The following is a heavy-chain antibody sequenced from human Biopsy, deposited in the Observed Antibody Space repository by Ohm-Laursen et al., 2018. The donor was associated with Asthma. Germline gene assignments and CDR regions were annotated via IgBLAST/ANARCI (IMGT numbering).Heavy chain of an antibody. D-gene: IGHD3-3*01. V-gene: IGHV3-30*03. CDR2: ISYDGSNK. CDR3: ASQSSGPDFWSGYYYFDY. CDR1: GFTFSSYG. J-gene: IGHJ4*02. Sequence: LRLSCTASGFTFSSYGMHWVRQAPGKGLAWVAVISYDGSNKYYADSVKGRFTISRDNSKNTLYLQMNSLRAEDTAVYYCASQSSGPDFWSGYYYFDYWGQGTMVTVS.